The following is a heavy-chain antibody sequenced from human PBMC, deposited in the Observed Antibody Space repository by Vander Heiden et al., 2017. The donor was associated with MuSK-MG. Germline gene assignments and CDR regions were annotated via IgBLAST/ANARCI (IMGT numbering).Heavy chain of an antibody. CDR1: GFSFSSYS. J-gene: IGHJ6*03. Sequence: EVQLVESGGGLVKPGGSLRLSCAASGFSFSSYSMNWVRQAPGKGLEWVSSISSSSSYIYYADSVKGRFTISRDNAKNSLYLQMNSLRAEDTAVYYCARGGCSSTSCSYYYMDVWGKGTTVTVSS. V-gene: IGHV3-21*01. CDR3: ARGGCSSTSCSYYYMDV. CDR2: ISSSSSYI. D-gene: IGHD2-2*01.